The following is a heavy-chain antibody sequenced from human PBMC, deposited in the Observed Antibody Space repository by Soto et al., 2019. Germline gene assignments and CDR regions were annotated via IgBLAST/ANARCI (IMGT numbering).Heavy chain of an antibody. CDR2: ISSSSSYI. V-gene: IGHV3-21*01. CDR3: ARASPYYDTEPGDWNHDAFDI. D-gene: IGHD3-22*01. CDR1: GFTFSSYS. J-gene: IGHJ3*02. Sequence: EVQLVESGGGLVKPGGSLRLSCAASGFTFSSYSMNWVRQAPGKGLEWVSSISSSSSYIYYADSVKGRFTISRDNAKISLYLQMNSLRAEDTAVYYCARASPYYDTEPGDWNHDAFDIWGQGTMVTVSS.